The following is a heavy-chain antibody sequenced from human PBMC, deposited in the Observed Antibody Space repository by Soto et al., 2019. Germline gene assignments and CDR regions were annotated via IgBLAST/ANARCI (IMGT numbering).Heavy chain of an antibody. CDR2: FDPEDGET. D-gene: IGHD1-1*01. CDR1: GYTLTELS. J-gene: IGHJ4*02. V-gene: IGHV1-24*01. CDR3: ARGRTEPYVYYFDY. Sequence: ASVKVSCKVSGYTLTELSMHWVRQAPGKGLEWMGGFDPEDGETIYAQKFQGRVTITADESTSTAYMELSSLRSEDTAVYYCARGRTEPYVYYFDYWGQGTLVTVSS.